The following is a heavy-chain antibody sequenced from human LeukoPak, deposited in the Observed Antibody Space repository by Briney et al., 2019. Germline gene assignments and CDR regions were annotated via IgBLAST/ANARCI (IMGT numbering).Heavy chain of an antibody. D-gene: IGHD4-17*01. CDR1: GXTFSDAW. CDR3: TTSRGGDYVGYFDL. J-gene: IGHJ2*01. Sequence: GGSLRLSCAASGXTFSDAWMTWVRQAPGEGLEWVGRIKRKTDGGTTDYAAPVKGRFTISRDDSKNTLYLQMNSLKTEDTAVYYCTTSRGGDYVGYFDLWGRGTLVTVSS. V-gene: IGHV3-15*01. CDR2: IKRKTDGGTT.